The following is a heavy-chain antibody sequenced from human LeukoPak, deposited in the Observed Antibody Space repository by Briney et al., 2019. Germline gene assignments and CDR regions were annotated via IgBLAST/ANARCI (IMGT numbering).Heavy chain of an antibody. V-gene: IGHV3-23*01. CDR3: ANGRQLDFDF. Sequence: GGSLRLSCAASGFTFSSYAMSWVRQAPGKGLEWVSTISGSGGSTYYADSMKGRLTISRDNSKNTLYLQMNSLRAEDTAVYYCANGRQLDFDFWGQGTLVTVSS. CDR1: GFTFSSYA. D-gene: IGHD1-1*01. J-gene: IGHJ4*02. CDR2: ISGSGGST.